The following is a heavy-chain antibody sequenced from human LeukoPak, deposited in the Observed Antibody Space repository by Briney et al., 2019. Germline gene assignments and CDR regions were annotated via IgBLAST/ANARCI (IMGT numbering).Heavy chain of an antibody. CDR3: AMEGYSGNYPAY. Sequence: GGSLRLSCAASGFTFSSYWMNWVRQAPGKGLVWVSRIASDGSSTTYADSVKGRFTISRDNAKNSLYLQMNSLRAEDTAVYYCAMEGYSGNYPAYWGQGTLVTVSS. D-gene: IGHD1-26*01. CDR1: GFTFSSYW. V-gene: IGHV3-74*01. CDR2: IASDGSST. J-gene: IGHJ4*02.